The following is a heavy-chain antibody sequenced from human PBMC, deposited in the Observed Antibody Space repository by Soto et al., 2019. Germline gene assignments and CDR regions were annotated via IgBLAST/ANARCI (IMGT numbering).Heavy chain of an antibody. J-gene: IGHJ3*02. V-gene: IGHV1-69*06. CDR2: IIPMIGAT. CDR3: ARSWSAGTLYGAFDI. CDR1: GGTFSDFT. Sequence: QVQLVQSGSEVKKPGSSVKVSCRASGGTFSDFTLSWLRQAPGRGLEWMGGIIPMIGATNNAQKLKGRLTITADKSTGTVYMELNSLRSDDTAVYYCARSWSAGTLYGAFDIWGQGTEVTVSP. D-gene: IGHD3-3*01.